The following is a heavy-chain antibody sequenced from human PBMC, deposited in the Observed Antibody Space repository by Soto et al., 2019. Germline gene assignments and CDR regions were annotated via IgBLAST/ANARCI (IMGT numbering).Heavy chain of an antibody. Sequence: GGPRRLSCAASGFTFRRCAMHWVRQSPGKGLEWVAVISYDGSNKYYADSVKGRFTISRDNSKNTLYLQMNSLRAEDTAVYSCLRAAHDFWSGPVAYNYYGMDVWGQGTTVTVSS. D-gene: IGHD3-3*01. J-gene: IGHJ6*02. CDR3: LRAAHDFWSGPVAYNYYGMDV. V-gene: IGHV3-30-3*01. CDR2: ISYDGSNK. CDR1: GFTFRRCA.